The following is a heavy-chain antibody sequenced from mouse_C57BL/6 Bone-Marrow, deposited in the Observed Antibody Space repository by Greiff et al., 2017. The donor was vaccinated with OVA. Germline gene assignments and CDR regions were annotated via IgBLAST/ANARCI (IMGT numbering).Heavy chain of an antibody. J-gene: IGHJ3*01. CDR1: GFTFSSYA. CDR3: ASDNYDEFAY. V-gene: IGHV5-4*01. Sequence: EVQRVESGGGLVKPGGSLKLSCAASGFTFSSYAMSWVRQTPEKRLEWVATISDGGSYTYYPDNVKGRFTISRDNAKNNLYLQMSHLKSEDTAMYYCASDNYDEFAYWGQGTLVTVSA. CDR2: ISDGGSYT. D-gene: IGHD2-4*01.